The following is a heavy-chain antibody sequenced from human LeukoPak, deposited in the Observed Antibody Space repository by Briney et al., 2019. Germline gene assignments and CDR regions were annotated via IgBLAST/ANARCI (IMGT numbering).Heavy chain of an antibody. CDR2: ISSSSSMI. CDR3: ARRYNYMDV. CDR1: GFTFSRCS. Sequence: GGSLRLSCAASGFTFSRCSMNWVRQAPGKGLEWVSYISSSSSMIYYADSVKGRFTISRDNAKNSLYLQMNSLRAEDTAVYYCARRYNYMDVWGKGTTVTVSS. J-gene: IGHJ6*03. V-gene: IGHV3-48*01.